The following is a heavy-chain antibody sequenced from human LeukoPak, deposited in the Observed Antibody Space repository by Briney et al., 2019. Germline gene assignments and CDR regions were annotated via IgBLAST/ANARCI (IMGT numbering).Heavy chain of an antibody. Sequence: PSETLSLTCTVSGDSISSYYWSWIRQPAGKGLEWIGRIYTSGSTNYNPSLKSRVTMSVDTSKNQFSLKLSSVTAADTAVYYCAREEVGVLDFSPGIFDYWGQGTLVTVSS. CDR2: IYTSGST. CDR1: GDSISSYY. J-gene: IGHJ4*02. CDR3: AREEVGVLDFSPGIFDY. V-gene: IGHV4-4*07. D-gene: IGHD2/OR15-2a*01.